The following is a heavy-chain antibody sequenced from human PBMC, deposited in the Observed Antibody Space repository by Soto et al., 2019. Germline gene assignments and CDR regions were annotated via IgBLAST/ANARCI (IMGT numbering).Heavy chain of an antibody. V-gene: IGHV3-30*18. CDR2: ISYDGSNK. J-gene: IGHJ4*02. CDR1: GFTFSSYG. Sequence: QVQLVESGGGVVQPGRSLRLSCAASGFTFSSYGMHWVRQAPGKGLEWVAVISYDGSNKYYADSVKGRFTISRDNSKNTLYLQMNSLRAEDTAVYYCANGDARSSSSWYVAGVYWGQGTLVTVSS. CDR3: ANGDARSSSSWYVAGVY. D-gene: IGHD6-13*01.